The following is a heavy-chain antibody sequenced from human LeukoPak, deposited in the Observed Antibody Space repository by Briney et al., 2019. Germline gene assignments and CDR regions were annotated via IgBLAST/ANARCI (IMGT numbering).Heavy chain of an antibody. V-gene: IGHV5-51*01. D-gene: IGHD6-6*01. CDR1: GYSFTSYW. J-gene: IGHJ4*02. CDR2: IYPGASDT. CDR3: ARGGSSSWQFDY. Sequence: GGSLKLSCKGSGYSFTSYWIGWVRQMPGKGLEWMGIIYPGASDTRYSPSFQGQVTISADKSISTAYLQWSSLKAWGTAIYYCARGGSSSWQFDYWGQGTLVTVSS.